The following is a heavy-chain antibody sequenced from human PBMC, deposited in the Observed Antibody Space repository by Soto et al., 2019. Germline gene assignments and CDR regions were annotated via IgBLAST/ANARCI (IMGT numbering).Heavy chain of an antibody. Sequence: PGGSLRLSCAASGFTVSSNYMSWVRQAPGKGLEWVSVIYSGGSTYYADSVKGRFTIFRDNSKNTLYLQMNSLRAEDTAVYYCARVSAPLGYCSSTSCPYYYYYMDVWGKGTTVTVSS. J-gene: IGHJ6*03. CDR3: ARVSAPLGYCSSTSCPYYYYYMDV. V-gene: IGHV3-66*01. CDR1: GFTVSSNY. D-gene: IGHD2-2*01. CDR2: IYSGGST.